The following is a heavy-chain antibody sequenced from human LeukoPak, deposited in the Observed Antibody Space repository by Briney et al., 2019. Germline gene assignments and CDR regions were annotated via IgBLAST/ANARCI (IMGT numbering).Heavy chain of an antibody. Sequence: GGSLRLSCAASGFTFSSYWMHWVRQAPGKGLVWVSRINSDGSSTSYADSVKGRFTISRDNAKNTLYLQMNSLRAEDTAVYYCARDLHSSGWYGGLDYWGQGALVTVSS. V-gene: IGHV3-74*01. CDR1: GFTFSSYW. CDR2: INSDGSST. CDR3: ARDLHSSGWYGGLDY. J-gene: IGHJ4*02. D-gene: IGHD6-19*01.